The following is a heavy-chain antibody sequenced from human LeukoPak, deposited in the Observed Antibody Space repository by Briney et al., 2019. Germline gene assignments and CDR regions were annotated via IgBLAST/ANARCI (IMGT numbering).Heavy chain of an antibody. D-gene: IGHD3-10*01. J-gene: IGHJ4*02. V-gene: IGHV3-23*01. Sequence: GGSLRLSSAASGFTFSSYAMSWVRQAPGKGLEWVSAISGSGGSTYYADSVKGRFTISRDNSKNTLYLQMNSLRAEDTAVYYCAKAPRYSSSSGYYYGSGSLDYWGQGTLVTVSS. CDR3: AKAPRYSSSSGYYYGSGSLDY. CDR1: GFTFSSYA. CDR2: ISGSGGST.